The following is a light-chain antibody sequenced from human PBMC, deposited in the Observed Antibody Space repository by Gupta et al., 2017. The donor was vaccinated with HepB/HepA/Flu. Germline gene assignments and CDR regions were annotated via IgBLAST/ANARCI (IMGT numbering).Light chain of an antibody. Sequence: SSELTPPPSFSLSPGQTASITCSGDKLGDKYACWYQQKPGQSPVLVIYQDSKRPSGIPERFSGSNSGNTATLTISGTQAMDEADYYCQAWDSSTVVFGGGTKLTVL. CDR3: QAWDSSTVV. J-gene: IGLJ2*01. CDR2: QDS. V-gene: IGLV3-1*01. CDR1: KLGDKY.